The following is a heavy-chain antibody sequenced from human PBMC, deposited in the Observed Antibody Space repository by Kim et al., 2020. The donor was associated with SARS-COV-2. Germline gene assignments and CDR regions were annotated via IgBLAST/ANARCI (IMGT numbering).Heavy chain of an antibody. J-gene: IGHJ6*02. CDR3: ARGNYYGMDV. CDR2: INSDGTST. CDR1: GFTFSNYW. Sequence: GGSLRLSCAVSGFTFSNYWMHWVRQAPGKGLVWVSRINSDGTSTSYADSEKGRFTNSRDNAKNTLYLQMNSLRAEDTAVYYCARGNYYGMDVWGQGTTVTVSS. V-gene: IGHV3-74*01.